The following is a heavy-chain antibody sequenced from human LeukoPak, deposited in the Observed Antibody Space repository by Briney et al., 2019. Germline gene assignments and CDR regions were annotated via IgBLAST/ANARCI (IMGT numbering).Heavy chain of an antibody. J-gene: IGHJ4*02. Sequence: PSETLSLTCTVSGGSISNYYWSWIRQAPGKGLEWVGSIYYSGSTNYSPSLKSRVTISVDTSKNQFSLKLSSVTAADTAVHYCARHDAGKWLPYFDYWGRGTLVTVSS. CDR3: ARHDAGKWLPYFDY. CDR2: IYYSGST. D-gene: IGHD6-19*01. V-gene: IGHV4-59*08. CDR1: GGSISNYY.